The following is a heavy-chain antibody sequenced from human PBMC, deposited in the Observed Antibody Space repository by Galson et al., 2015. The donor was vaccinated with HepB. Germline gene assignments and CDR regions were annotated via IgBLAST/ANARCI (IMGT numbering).Heavy chain of an antibody. CDR3: ARGRGGHFDY. CDR2: IIPILGIA. Sequence: SVKVSCKASGGTFSSYAISWVRQAPGQGLEWMGRIIPILGIANYAQKFQGRVTITADKSTSTAYMELRSLRSDDTAVYYCARGRGGHFDYWGQGTLVTVSS. CDR1: GGTFSSYA. J-gene: IGHJ4*02. V-gene: IGHV1-69*04. D-gene: IGHD3-10*01.